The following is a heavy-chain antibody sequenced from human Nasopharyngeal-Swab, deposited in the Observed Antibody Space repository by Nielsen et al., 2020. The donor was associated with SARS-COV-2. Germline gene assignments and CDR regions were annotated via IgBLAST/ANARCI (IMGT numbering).Heavy chain of an antibody. CDR3: ARGEGDIAGSSHDY. J-gene: IGHJ4*02. Sequence: SETLSLTCAVSGGSISSSNWWSWVRQPPGKGLEWIGEIYHSGSTNYNPSLKSRVTISVDKSKNQFSLKLSSVTAADTAVYYCARGEGDIAGSSHDYWGQGTLVTVSS. D-gene: IGHD5-12*01. CDR1: GGSISSSNW. V-gene: IGHV4-4*02. CDR2: IYHSGST.